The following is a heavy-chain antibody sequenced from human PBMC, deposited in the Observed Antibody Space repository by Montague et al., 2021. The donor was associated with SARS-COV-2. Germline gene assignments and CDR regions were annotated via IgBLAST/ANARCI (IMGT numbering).Heavy chain of an antibody. J-gene: IGHJ6*02. CDR2: ISFRSERI. CDR1: GFNFRDKS. V-gene: IGHV3-48*04. D-gene: IGHD3-16*01. Sequence: SLRLSCAASGFNFRDKSINWVRQAPGKGLEWVAHISFRSERIFYGDSVKGRFTISRDDAKNSLYLQMNSLRAEDTALYYCARDSPRGYAMDVWGQGTMVT. CDR3: ARDSPRGYAMDV.